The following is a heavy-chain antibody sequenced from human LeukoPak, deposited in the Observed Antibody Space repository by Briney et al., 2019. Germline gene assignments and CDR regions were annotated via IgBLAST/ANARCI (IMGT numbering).Heavy chain of an antibody. CDR3: ARDLGGNSMDV. Sequence: SETLSLTCTVSGGSISGYYWSWIRQPPGKGLDWIGYIYSSGATNYNPSLKSRVTISVDTSKNQFSLKLSSVTAADTAVYYCARDLGGNSMDVWGNGTTVTVSS. D-gene: IGHD1-26*01. J-gene: IGHJ6*03. CDR1: GGSISGYY. CDR2: IYSSGAT. V-gene: IGHV4-59*01.